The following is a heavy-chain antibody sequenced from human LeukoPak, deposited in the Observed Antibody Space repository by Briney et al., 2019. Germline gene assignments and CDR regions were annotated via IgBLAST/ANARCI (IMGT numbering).Heavy chain of an antibody. V-gene: IGHV4-59*01. D-gene: IGHD1-26*01. Sequence: SETLSLTCTVSGGSISSYYWSWIRPSPGEGLQWIGNIHYSGSTDYNPSLKSRVTIAVDTSKNQFSLNLNSVSAADTAVYYCARGLSGSYFDYWGQGTLVTVSS. CDR1: GGSISSYY. J-gene: IGHJ4*02. CDR3: ARGLSGSYFDY. CDR2: IHYSGST.